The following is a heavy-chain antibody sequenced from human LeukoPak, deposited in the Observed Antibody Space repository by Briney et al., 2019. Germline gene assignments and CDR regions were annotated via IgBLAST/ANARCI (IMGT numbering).Heavy chain of an antibody. CDR1: GFTFSSYA. D-gene: IGHD3-10*01. CDR3: ARDPVPPGTLDY. J-gene: IGHJ4*02. V-gene: IGHV3-23*01. CDR2: ISGSGSST. Sequence: PGGSLRLSCAASGFTFSSYAMSWVRQAPGKGLEWVSAISGSGSSTYYADSVKGRFTISRDNSKNTLYLQMNSLRAEDTAVYYCARDPVPPGTLDYWGQGTLVTVSS.